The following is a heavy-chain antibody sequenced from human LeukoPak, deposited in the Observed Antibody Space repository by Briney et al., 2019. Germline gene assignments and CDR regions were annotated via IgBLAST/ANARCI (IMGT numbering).Heavy chain of an antibody. J-gene: IGHJ5*02. V-gene: IGHV3-53*01. CDR3: ARGYWFDP. CDR1: GFTFSDYT. Sequence: GGSLRLSCAASGFTFSDYTMNWVRQAPGKGLEWVSVIYSGGSTYYADSVKGRFTISRDNSKNTLYLQMNSLRAEDTAVYYCARGYWFDPWGQGTLVTVSS. CDR2: IYSGGST.